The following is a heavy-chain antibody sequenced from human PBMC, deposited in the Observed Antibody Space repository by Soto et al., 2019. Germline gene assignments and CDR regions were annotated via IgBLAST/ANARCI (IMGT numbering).Heavy chain of an antibody. CDR3: ARHRTSGYGHPTFNF. J-gene: IGHJ4*02. V-gene: IGHV5-51*01. Sequence: GESLKISCQGSGYTFTNHWIGCVRQMPGKNLELMGIIYPGDSDTRYSPSFQGQVTISVDKSITTASLQWSGLKASDTAIYFCARHRTSGYGHPTFNFWGQGTPVTVSS. CDR1: GYTFTNHW. CDR2: IYPGDSDT. D-gene: IGHD5-12*01.